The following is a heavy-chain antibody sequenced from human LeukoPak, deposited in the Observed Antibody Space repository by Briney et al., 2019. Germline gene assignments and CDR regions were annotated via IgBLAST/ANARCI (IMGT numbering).Heavy chain of an antibody. CDR1: GYTFTGYY. Sequence: GASVKVSCKASGYTFTGYYIHWVRQAPGQGPEWMGWINPNSGGTNYAQKFQGRVTMTRDTSISTAYMELSRLRSDDAAVYYCARDSIKGVRFLGYWGQGTLVTVSS. CDR3: ARDSIKGVRFLGY. V-gene: IGHV1-2*02. J-gene: IGHJ4*02. D-gene: IGHD3-3*01. CDR2: INPNSGGT.